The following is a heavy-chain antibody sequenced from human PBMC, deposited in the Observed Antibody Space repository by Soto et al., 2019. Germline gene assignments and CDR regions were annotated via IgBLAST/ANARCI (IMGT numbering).Heavy chain of an antibody. J-gene: IGHJ5*02. CDR1: GVSISRYY. V-gene: IGHV4-59*01. D-gene: IGHD2-21*02. Sequence: SDTLSLTCPFSGVSISRYYWSLIRPPPGRGLEWIGYIYYSGSTNYNPSLKSRVTISVDTSKNQFSLMLSTVTAADTAVYYCASLVVTAIDNWLDPWGQGTLVNVSA. CDR2: IYYSGST. CDR3: ASLVVTAIDNWLDP.